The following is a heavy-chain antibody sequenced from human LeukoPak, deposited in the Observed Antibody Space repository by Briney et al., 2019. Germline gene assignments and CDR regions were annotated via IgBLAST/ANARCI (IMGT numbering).Heavy chain of an antibody. CDR3: VVGGHLDI. CDR2: IKPDGTEK. D-gene: IGHD1-26*01. J-gene: IGHJ4*02. CDR1: GFTFSTYA. Sequence: GGSLRLSCAASGFTFSTYAMSWVRQAPGKGPEWVANIKPDGTEKQYLDSVEGRFTVSRDNAKKSLYLQMNRLRAEDTAIYSCVVGGHLDIWGQGNLVTVSS. V-gene: IGHV3-7*05.